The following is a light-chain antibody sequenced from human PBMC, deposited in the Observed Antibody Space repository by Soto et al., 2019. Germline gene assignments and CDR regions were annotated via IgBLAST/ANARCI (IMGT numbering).Light chain of an antibody. CDR2: DAS. CDR3: QQRSKWPRT. V-gene: IGKV3-11*01. CDR1: ESVSSF. J-gene: IGKJ1*01. Sequence: EIVLTQSPATLSLSPGERATLSCGASESVSSFLAWYQQKPGRAPRLLIYDASNRATGIPARFSGSGSGTDFTLTVSSLEPEDFAVYYCQQRSKWPRTFGQGTKVDI.